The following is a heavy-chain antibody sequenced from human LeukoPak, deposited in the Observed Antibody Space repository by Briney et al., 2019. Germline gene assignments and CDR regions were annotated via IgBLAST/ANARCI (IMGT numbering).Heavy chain of an antibody. CDR1: GFTFSSYS. J-gene: IGHJ4*02. V-gene: IGHV3-21*01. CDR2: ISSSSSYI. CDR3: ARILAVAGPTYYFDY. D-gene: IGHD6-19*01. Sequence: GGSLRLSCAASGFTFSSYSMNWVRQAPGKGLEWVSSISSSSSYIYYADSVKGRFTISRDNAKNSLYLQMNSLRAEDTAVYYCARILAVAGPTYYFDYWGQGTLVAVSP.